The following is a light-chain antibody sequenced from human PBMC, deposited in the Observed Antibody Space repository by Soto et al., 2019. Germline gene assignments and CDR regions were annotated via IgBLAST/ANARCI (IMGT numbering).Light chain of an antibody. J-gene: IGLJ2*01. CDR1: SSNIGAGYD. CDR3: QSYDSSLSGSV. CDR2: GNI. V-gene: IGLV1-40*01. Sequence: QPVLTQPPSVSGAPGQRVSISCTGSSSNIGAGYDVHWYQQLPGTAPKLLIYGNINRPSGVPDRFSGSKSGTSASLAITGLQAEDEADYYCQSYDSSLSGSVFGGGPSSPS.